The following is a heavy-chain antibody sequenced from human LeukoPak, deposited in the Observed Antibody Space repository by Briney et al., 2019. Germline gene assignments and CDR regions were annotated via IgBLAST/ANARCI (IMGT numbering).Heavy chain of an antibody. Sequence: SETLSLTCTVSGGSISSSGYSWVWIRQPPGKGLEWIGSIYYSGNTYYNSSLKTRLTISIDTSKNQFSLKLRSVTAADTAIYYCASSYSGYQLDYCGQGALATVSS. J-gene: IGHJ4*02. D-gene: IGHD5-12*01. CDR3: ASSYSGYQLDY. CDR1: GGSISSSGYS. CDR2: IYYSGNT. V-gene: IGHV4-39*07.